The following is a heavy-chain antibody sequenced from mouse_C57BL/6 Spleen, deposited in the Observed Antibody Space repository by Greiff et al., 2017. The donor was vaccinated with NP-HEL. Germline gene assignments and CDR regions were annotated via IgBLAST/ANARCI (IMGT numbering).Heavy chain of an antibody. J-gene: IGHJ2*01. CDR1: GYTFTDYE. Sequence: VQLQQSGAELVRPGASVTLSCKASGYTFTDYEMHWVKQTPVHGLEWIGAIDPETGGTAYNQKFKGKAILTADKSSSTAYMELRSLTSEDSAVYYCTRDRLRSLDYWGQGTTLTVSS. D-gene: IGHD1-1*01. CDR2: IDPETGGT. V-gene: IGHV1-15*01. CDR3: TRDRLRSLDY.